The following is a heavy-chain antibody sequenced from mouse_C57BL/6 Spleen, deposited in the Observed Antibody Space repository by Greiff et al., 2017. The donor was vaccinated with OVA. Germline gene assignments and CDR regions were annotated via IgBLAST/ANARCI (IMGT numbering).Heavy chain of an antibody. CDR3: TREQNYSNYGGYFDV. CDR2: IDPETGGT. Sequence: QVQLQQSGAELVRPGASVTLSCKASGYTFTDYEMHWVKQTPVHGLEWIGAIDPETGGTAYNQKFKGKAILTADKSSSTAYMELRSLTSEDSAVYYCTREQNYSNYGGYFDVGGTGTTVTDSS. CDR1: GYTFTDYE. V-gene: IGHV1-15*01. J-gene: IGHJ1*03. D-gene: IGHD2-5*01.